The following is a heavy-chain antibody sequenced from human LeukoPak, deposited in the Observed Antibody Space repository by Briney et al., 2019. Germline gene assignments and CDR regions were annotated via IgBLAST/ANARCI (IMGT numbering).Heavy chain of an antibody. V-gene: IGHV1-18*01. CDR1: GYTFTSYG. D-gene: IGHD1-1*01. J-gene: IGHJ6*03. CDR3: ARRTGTTNYYYYMDV. CDR2: ISAYNGDT. Sequence: ASVKVSCKASGYTFTSYGISWVRQAPGQGLEWMEWISAYNGDTNYAQKLQGRVTMTTDTSQSTAYRELRSLRSDDTAVYYCARRTGTTNYYYYMDVWGKGTTVTVSS.